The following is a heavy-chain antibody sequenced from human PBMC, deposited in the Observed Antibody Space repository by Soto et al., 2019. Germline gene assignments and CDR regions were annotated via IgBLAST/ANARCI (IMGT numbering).Heavy chain of an antibody. CDR1: GGSISSYY. V-gene: IGHV4-59*01. CDR3: ATLYGDTDY. Sequence: PSETLSLTCTVSGGSISSYYWSWIRQPPGKGLEWIGYIYYSGSTNYNPSLKSRVTISVDTSKNQFSLKLSSVTAADTAVYYCATLYGDTDYWGQGTLVTV. D-gene: IGHD4-17*01. J-gene: IGHJ4*02. CDR2: IYYSGST.